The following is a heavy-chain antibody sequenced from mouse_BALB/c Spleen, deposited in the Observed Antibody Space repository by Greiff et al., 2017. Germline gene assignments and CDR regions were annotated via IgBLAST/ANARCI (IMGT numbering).Heavy chain of an antibody. D-gene: IGHD1-1*01. CDR1: GFTFSSYA. J-gene: IGHJ1*01. CDR2: ISSGGST. V-gene: IGHV5-6-5*01. CDR3: ARRGVVAPYWYFDV. Sequence: EVKVVESGGGLVKPGGSLKLSCAASGFTFSSYAMSWVRQTPEKRLEWVASISSGGSTYYPDSVKGRFTISRDNARNILYLQMSSLRSEDTDMYYCARRGVVAPYWYFDVWGAGTTVTVSS.